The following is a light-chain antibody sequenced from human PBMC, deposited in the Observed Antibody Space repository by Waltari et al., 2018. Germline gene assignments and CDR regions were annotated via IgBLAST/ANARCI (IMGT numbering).Light chain of an antibody. J-gene: IGKJ5*01. V-gene: IGKV1-12*01. CDR3: QQAHSFPIT. CDR2: DGY. Sequence: DIQITQSPSSVSASVGVVVTITCRASRDISPWLAWYQQKPGKTPNLLIYDGYTLQSGVPSRFSGSGSGTVFTLTISSLQPEDFATYYCQQAHSFPITFGQGTRLEIK. CDR1: RDISPW.